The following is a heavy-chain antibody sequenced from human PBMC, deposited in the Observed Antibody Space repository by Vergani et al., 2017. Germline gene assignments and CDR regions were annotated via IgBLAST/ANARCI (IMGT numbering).Heavy chain of an antibody. V-gene: IGHV1-8*01. CDR1: GYTFTSYD. CDR2: MNPNSGNT. Sequence: QVQLVQSGAEVKKPGASVKVSCKASGYTFTSYDINWVRQATGQGLEWMGWMNPNSGNTGYAQKFQGRVTMTRNTAISTAYMELSSLRSEDTAVYYCARGRETYGDYEYYFDYWGQGTLVTVSS. CDR3: ARGRETYGDYEYYFDY. D-gene: IGHD4-17*01. J-gene: IGHJ4*02.